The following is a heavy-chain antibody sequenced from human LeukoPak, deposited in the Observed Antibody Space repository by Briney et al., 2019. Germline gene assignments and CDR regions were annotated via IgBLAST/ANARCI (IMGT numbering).Heavy chain of an antibody. CDR3: ARFSSYGHQSYWYFDL. D-gene: IGHD5-18*01. Sequence: PSETLSLTCTVSGGSISSSSYYWGWIRQPPGKGLEWIGSIYYSGSTYYNPSLKSRVTISVDTSKNQFSLKLSSVTAADTAVYYCARFSSYGHQSYWYFDLWGRGTLVTVSS. V-gene: IGHV4-39*07. CDR1: GGSISSSSYY. J-gene: IGHJ2*01. CDR2: IYYSGST.